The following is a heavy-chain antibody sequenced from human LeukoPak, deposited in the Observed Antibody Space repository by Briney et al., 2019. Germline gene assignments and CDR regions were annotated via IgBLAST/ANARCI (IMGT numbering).Heavy chain of an antibody. CDR3: ARDRDMFDY. CDR1: GFTFSDYY. CDR2: ISSSGSTI. D-gene: IGHD3-9*01. J-gene: IGHJ4*02. Sequence: GVALRRSCAASGFTFSDYYMSRIRQAPGKGLEWVSYISSSGSTIYYADSVKGRFTISRDNAKNSLYLQMNSLRAEDTAVYYCARDRDMFDYWGQGTLVTVCS. V-gene: IGHV3-11*01.